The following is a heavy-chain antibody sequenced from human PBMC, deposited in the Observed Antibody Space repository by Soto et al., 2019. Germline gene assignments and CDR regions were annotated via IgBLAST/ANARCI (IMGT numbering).Heavy chain of an antibody. CDR1: GFTFSSYG. CDR3: SRGTYYPQSSGLHADY. Sequence: GGSLRLSCAASGFTFSSYGMHWVRQAPGKGLEWVAVISYDGSHKYYADSVKGRFTVSRDNSKNTLYLQMNSLRPEDTAVYYCSRGTYYPQSSGLHADYWGPGTVVTVSS. J-gene: IGHJ4*02. V-gene: IGHV3-30*03. D-gene: IGHD3-22*01. CDR2: ISYDGSHK.